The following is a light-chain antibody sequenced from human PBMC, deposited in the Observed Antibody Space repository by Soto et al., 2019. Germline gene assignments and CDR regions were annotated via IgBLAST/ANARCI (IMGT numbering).Light chain of an antibody. CDR1: QGIRHD. V-gene: IGKV1-17*01. CDR3: QQYNSYCT. J-gene: IGKJ5*01. Sequence: DIQMTQSPSSLSASVGDRVTITCRASQGIRHDLGWYQQKPGKAPKLLISEVSNLESGVPSRFSGSGFGTEFTLTISSLQPDDFATYYCQQYNSYCTFGQGTRLEIK. CDR2: EVS.